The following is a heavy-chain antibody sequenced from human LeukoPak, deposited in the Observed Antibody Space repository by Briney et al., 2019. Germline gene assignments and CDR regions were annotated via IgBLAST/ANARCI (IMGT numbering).Heavy chain of an antibody. CDR2: IYYSGST. V-gene: IGHV4-59*01. Sequence: GSLRLSCAASGFTFSSYAMHWVRQAPGKGLEWIGYIYYSGSTNYNPSLKSRVTISVDTSKNQFSLRLSSVTAADTAVYYCARVTGYMTEDYFDYWGQGTLITVSS. CDR3: ARVTGYMTEDYFDY. J-gene: IGHJ4*02. CDR1: GFTFSSYA. D-gene: IGHD6-13*01.